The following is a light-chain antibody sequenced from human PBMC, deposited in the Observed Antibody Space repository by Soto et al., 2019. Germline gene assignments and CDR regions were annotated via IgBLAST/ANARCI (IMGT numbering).Light chain of an antibody. CDR2: DAS. CDR1: QSVGYH. Sequence: EVVLTQSPATLALTPWELATLSCRASQSVGYHLAWYQQKPGQAPRLLIYDASNRATGIPARFSGSGSGTDFTLAISSLEPEDFAVYYCQQSSNWPPVTVGGGTKVAIK. V-gene: IGKV3-11*01. J-gene: IGKJ4*01. CDR3: QQSSNWPPVT.